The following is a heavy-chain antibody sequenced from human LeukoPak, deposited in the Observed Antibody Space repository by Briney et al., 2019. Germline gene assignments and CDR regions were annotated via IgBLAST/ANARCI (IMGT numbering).Heavy chain of an antibody. V-gene: IGHV3-30*04. D-gene: IGHD6-13*01. CDR3: ARDRSGIAARRAQPPGY. J-gene: IGHJ4*02. CDR1: GFTFSSYA. Sequence: GRSLRLSCAASGFTFSSYAMHWVRQAPGKGLEWVAVISYDGSNKYYADSVKGRFTISRDNSKNTLYLQMNSLRAEDTAVYYCARDRSGIAARRAQPPGYWGQGTLVTVSS. CDR2: ISYDGSNK.